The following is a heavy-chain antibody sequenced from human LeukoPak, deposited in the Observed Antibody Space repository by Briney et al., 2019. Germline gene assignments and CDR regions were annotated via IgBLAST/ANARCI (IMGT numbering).Heavy chain of an antibody. CDR3: ARGVRVSYSSSWDNFDY. D-gene: IGHD6-13*01. CDR1: GGSFSGYY. CDR2: INHSGST. J-gene: IGHJ4*02. V-gene: IGHV4-34*01. Sequence: TSETLSLTCAVYGGSFSGYYWSWIRQPPGKGLEWIGEINHSGSTNYNPSLKSRVTISVDTSKNQFSLKLSSVTAADTAVYYCARGVRVSYSSSWDNFDYWGQGTLVTVSS.